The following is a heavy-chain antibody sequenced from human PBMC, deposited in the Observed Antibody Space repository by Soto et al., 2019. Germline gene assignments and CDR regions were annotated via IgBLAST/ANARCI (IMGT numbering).Heavy chain of an antibody. CDR1: GYSFTSYW. Sequence: GVSLRVCKKGSGYSFTSYWIGWVRQMPGKGLEWMGIIYPGDSDTRYSPSFQGQVTISADKSISTAYLQWSSLKASDTAMYYCAGGGVRGVITRTRDYYGMDVWGQGTTVTVSS. D-gene: IGHD3-10*01. J-gene: IGHJ6*02. CDR2: IYPGDSDT. CDR3: AGGGVRGVITRTRDYYGMDV. V-gene: IGHV5-51*01.